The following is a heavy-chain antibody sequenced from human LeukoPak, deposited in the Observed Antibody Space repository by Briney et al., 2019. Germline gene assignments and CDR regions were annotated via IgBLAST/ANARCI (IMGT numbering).Heavy chain of an antibody. CDR3: AVEAYYYGSGFGFDP. CDR2: IYYSGST. CDR1: GGSISSYY. D-gene: IGHD3-10*01. J-gene: IGHJ5*02. Sequence: SETLSLTCTVSGGSISSYYWSWIRQPPGKGLEWIGYIYYSGSTNYNPSLKSRVTISVDTSKNQFSLKLSSVTAADTAVYYCAVEAYYYGSGFGFDPWGQGTLVTVSS. V-gene: IGHV4-59*12.